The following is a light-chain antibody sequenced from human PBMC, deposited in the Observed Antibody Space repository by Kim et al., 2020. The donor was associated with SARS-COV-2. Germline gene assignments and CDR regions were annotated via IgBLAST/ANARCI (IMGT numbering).Light chain of an antibody. CDR3: QRRSIWPLT. V-gene: IGKV3-11*01. J-gene: IGKJ4*01. CDR1: QSVSSY. CDR2: DAS. Sequence: EIVFTQSPATLSLSPGERATLSCRASQSVSSYLAWYQQKPGQAPRLLIYDASKRATGIPARFSGSGSGTDFTLTISSLEPEDFAVYYCQRRSIWPLTFGGGTKVEMK.